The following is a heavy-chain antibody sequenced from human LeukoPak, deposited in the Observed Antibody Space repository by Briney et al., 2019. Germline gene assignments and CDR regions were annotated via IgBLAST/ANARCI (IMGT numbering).Heavy chain of an antibody. V-gene: IGHV3-23*01. Sequence: PGGSLRLSCTGSGFTFNMFAMNWVRQAPGQGLEWVSGLNRSGETRKYADSVKGRFTVSRDGAKNMVFLQMNDLSPEDTAVYYCAKEQRIRHCSEGVCMEGYYFDYWGQGSLVTVSS. J-gene: IGHJ4*02. CDR2: LNRSGETR. D-gene: IGHD2-8*01. CDR1: GFTFNMFA. CDR3: AKEQRIRHCSEGVCMEGYYFDY.